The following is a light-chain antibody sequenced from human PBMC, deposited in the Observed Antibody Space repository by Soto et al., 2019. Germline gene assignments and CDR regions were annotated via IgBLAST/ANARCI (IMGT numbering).Light chain of an antibody. CDR1: HSVSRTY. V-gene: IGKV3-20*01. CDR2: GAS. Sequence: EIVLTQSPGTLSLSPGERATLSCRASHSVSRTYLAWYQQKPGQAPRLLMYGASDRATGTPGRFSGSGSGTDFTLTISGLEPEDSAVYYCQQFDASVTFGQGTRLDIK. J-gene: IGKJ5*01. CDR3: QQFDASVT.